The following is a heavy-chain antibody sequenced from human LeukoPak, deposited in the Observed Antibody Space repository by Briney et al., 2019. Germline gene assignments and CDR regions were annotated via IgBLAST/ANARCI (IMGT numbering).Heavy chain of an antibody. CDR1: GFTFRHYW. D-gene: IGHD1-1*01. Sequence: GGSLRLSCAASGFTFRHYWMSWVRQAPGKGLEWVAVIKEDGSEEYYVDSVKGRFTTSRDNAKNSVYLQMNSLRAEDTAVYFCVRDKVERATTGTLLDSWGQGTLVTVSA. J-gene: IGHJ4*02. CDR2: IKEDGSEE. V-gene: IGHV3-7*01. CDR3: VRDKVERATTGTLLDS.